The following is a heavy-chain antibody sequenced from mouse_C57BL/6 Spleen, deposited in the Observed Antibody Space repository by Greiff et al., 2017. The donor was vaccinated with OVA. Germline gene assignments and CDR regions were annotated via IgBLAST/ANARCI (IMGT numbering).Heavy chain of an antibody. V-gene: IGHV1-69*01. D-gene: IGHD2-4*01. J-gene: IGHJ3*01. Sequence: QVQLQQPGAELVMPGASVKLSCKASGYTFTSYWMHWVKQRPGHGLEWIGEIDPSDSYTNYNQKFKGKSTLTVDKSSSTAYMQLSSLTSEDSAVYYCARSDDYDESFAYWGQGTLVTVSA. CDR1: GYTFTSYW. CDR3: ARSDDYDESFAY. CDR2: IDPSDSYT.